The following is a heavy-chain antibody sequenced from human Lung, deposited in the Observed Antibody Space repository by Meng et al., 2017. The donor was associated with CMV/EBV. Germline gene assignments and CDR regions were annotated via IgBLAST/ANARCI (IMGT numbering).Heavy chain of an antibody. CDR2: ISYDESKK. Sequence: LSCAPSGFPLHWVRQAPGKGLEWVAVISYDESKKYYADSVKGRFTISRDNFKDTLYLQMNSLRVDDTAVYYCARAVSAVADSPFDYWGRGALVTVSS. CDR1: GFPL. J-gene: IGHJ4*02. V-gene: IGHV3-30-3*01. D-gene: IGHD6-19*01. CDR3: ARAVSAVADSPFDY.